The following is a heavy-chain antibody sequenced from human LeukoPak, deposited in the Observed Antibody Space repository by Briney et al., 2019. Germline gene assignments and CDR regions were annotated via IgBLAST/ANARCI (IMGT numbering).Heavy chain of an antibody. D-gene: IGHD3-9*01. CDR3: ARDLYDILTGYYDLDAFDI. J-gene: IGHJ3*02. V-gene: IGHV1-69*04. CDR1: GGTFSSYA. CDR2: IIPILGIA. Sequence: VASVKVSCKASGGTFSSYAISWVRQAPGQGLEWMGRIIPILGIANYAQKFQGRVTITADKSTSTAYMELSSLRSEDTAVYYCARDLYDILTGYYDLDAFDIWGQGTMVTVSS.